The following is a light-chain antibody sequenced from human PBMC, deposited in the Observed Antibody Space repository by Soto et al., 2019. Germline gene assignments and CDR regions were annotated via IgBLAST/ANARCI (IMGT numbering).Light chain of an antibody. CDR1: QSVSSY. Sequence: EIVLTQSPATLSLSPGERATLSCRASQSVSSYLDWYQQKPGQAPRLLIYDASNRATGIPARFSGSGSGTDFTLTISSLVPEDFAVYYCQQRSNLPLTFGGGTKVEIK. CDR2: DAS. CDR3: QQRSNLPLT. V-gene: IGKV3-11*01. J-gene: IGKJ4*01.